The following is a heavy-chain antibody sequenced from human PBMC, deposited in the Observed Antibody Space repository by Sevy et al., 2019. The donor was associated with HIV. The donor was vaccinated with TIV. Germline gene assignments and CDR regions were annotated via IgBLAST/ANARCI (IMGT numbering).Heavy chain of an antibody. J-gene: IGHJ5*02. V-gene: IGHV1-69*13. CDR1: GYTFSIYR. CDR2: IIPIFGTA. Sequence: ASVKVSCKVSGYTFSIYRITWVRQAPGQGLEWMGGIIPIFGTANYAQKFQGRVTITADESTSTAYLELSSLRSEDTAVYYCARGGGYCSSTSCYTGWFDPWGQGTLVTVSS. CDR3: ARGGGYCSSTSCYTGWFDP. D-gene: IGHD2-2*01.